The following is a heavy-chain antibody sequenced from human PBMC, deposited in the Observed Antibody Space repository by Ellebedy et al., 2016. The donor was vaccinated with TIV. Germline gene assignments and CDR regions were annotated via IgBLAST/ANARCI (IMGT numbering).Heavy chain of an antibody. CDR2: ISYDQRNT. V-gene: IGHV3-30*10. CDR3: ATVAGRYSVIYGPIDY. D-gene: IGHD1-26*01. CDR1: GFSFSTYA. J-gene: IGHJ4*02. Sequence: GESLKISCAASGFSFSTYAMHWVRQPPGKGLEWVSFISYDQRNTYYRDSVKGRFTISRDNSQGTLYLQMTILTADDTALYYCATVAGRYSVIYGPIDYWGRGTLVSVSS.